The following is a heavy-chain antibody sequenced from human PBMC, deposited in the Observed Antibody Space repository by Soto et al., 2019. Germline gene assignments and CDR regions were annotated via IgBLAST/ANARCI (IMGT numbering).Heavy chain of an antibody. CDR2: ISPHNGNA. D-gene: IGHD6-19*01. V-gene: IGHV1-18*01. Sequence: ASVEVSCKTSGYPFTSNCLSWVRRAPGQGLEWMGWISPHNGNAKYAQKFQDRVTMTADTAASTVYMELRSLRSDDSAVFYCARDRSGWYDFWGQGTLVTVSS. J-gene: IGHJ4*02. CDR3: ARDRSGWYDF. CDR1: GYPFTSNC.